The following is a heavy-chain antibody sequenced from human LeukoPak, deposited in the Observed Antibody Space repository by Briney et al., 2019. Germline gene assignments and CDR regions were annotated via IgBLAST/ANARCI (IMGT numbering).Heavy chain of an antibody. J-gene: IGHJ6*03. D-gene: IGHD4/OR15-4a*01. V-gene: IGHV4-4*07. CDR1: GGSISGY. Sequence: SETLSLTCTVSGGSISGYWSWIRQPAGKGLEWIGRIYSSGSTNYNPSLKSRVTLSVDTSKNQFSLKLSSVTAADTAVYYCARVLTRAEATWYYMDVWGKGTTVTVSS. CDR3: ARVLTRAEATWYYMDV. CDR2: IYSSGST.